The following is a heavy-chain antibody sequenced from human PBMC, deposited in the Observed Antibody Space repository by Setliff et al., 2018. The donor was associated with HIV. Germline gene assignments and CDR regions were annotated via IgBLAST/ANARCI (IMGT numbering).Heavy chain of an antibody. CDR3: ARLMPNWDYFDY. D-gene: IGHD2-2*01. Sequence: LSEPLSLTCAVSGASISSGNWWSWVRQSPGKGLEWIGEIFHTGSTNYNPSLKSRVTISVDTSKNHFSLNVSSLTAADTALYFCARLMPNWDYFDYWGQGTQVTVSS. V-gene: IGHV4-4*02. J-gene: IGHJ4*02. CDR1: GASISSGNW. CDR2: IFHTGST.